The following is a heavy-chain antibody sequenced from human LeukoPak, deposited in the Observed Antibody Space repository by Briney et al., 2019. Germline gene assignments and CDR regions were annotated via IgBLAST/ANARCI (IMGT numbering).Heavy chain of an antibody. CDR2: INPNSGGT. Sequence: GASVKVSCKASGYTFTSYGISWVRQAPGQGLEWMGWINPNSGGTNYAQKFQGRVTMTRDTSISTAYMELSRLRSDDTAVYYCARLWVEARDHAEYFQHWGQGTLVTVSS. J-gene: IGHJ1*01. CDR3: ARLWVEARDHAEYFQH. D-gene: IGHD5-24*01. CDR1: GYTFTSYG. V-gene: IGHV1-2*02.